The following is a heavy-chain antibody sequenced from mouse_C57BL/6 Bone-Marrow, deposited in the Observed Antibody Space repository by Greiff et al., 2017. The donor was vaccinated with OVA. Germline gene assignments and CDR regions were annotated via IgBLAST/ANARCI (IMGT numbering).Heavy chain of an antibody. D-gene: IGHD2-1*01. V-gene: IGHV1-19*01. CDR3: ASGIYYGKGDDY. J-gene: IGHJ2*01. CDR2: INPYNGGT. CDR1: GYTFTDYY. Sequence: VQLKESGPVLVKPGASVKMSCKASGYTFTDYYMNWVKQSHGKSLEWIGVINPYNGGTSYNQKFKGKATLTVDKSSSTAYMELNSLTSEDSAVYYCASGIYYGKGDDYWGQGTTLTVSS.